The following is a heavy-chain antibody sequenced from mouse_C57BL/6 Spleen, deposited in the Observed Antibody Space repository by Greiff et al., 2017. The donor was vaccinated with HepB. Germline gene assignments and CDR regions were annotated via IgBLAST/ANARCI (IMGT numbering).Heavy chain of an antibody. CDR3: ARGSVGRRYCDV. Sequence: VQLQQSGAELVRPGTSVKVSCKASGYAFTNYLIEWVKQRPGQGLEWIGVINPGSGGTNYNEKFKGKATLTADKSSSTAYMQLSRRTSEDSAVYVCARGSVGRRYCDVWGTGTTVTVSS. V-gene: IGHV1-54*01. CDR2: INPGSGGT. J-gene: IGHJ1*03. CDR1: GYAFTNYL. D-gene: IGHD1-1*02.